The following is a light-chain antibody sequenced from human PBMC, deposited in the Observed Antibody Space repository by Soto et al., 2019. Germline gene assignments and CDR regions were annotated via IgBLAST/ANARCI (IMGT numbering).Light chain of an antibody. CDR2: GVT. J-gene: IGLJ1*01. CDR1: SSDGGGYNY. Sequence: QSALTQPASVSGSPGQSITISCTGTSSDGGGYNYVSWYQQHPGIAPKLLIYGVTNRPSGVSPRFSGSKSGNTASLTISGLQAEDEADYHCSSYTSASTLLYLFGTGTKLTVL. V-gene: IGLV2-14*01. CDR3: SSYTSASTLLYL.